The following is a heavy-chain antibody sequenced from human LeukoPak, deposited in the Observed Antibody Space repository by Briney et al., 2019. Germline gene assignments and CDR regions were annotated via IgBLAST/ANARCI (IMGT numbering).Heavy chain of an antibody. CDR2: ISGSGSGGST. D-gene: IGHD1/OR15-1a*01. V-gene: IGHV3-23*01. CDR1: GFTFNNFA. J-gene: IGHJ4*02. CDR3: ARAGNIRFDY. Sequence: GGSLRLSCAASGFTFNNFAVSWVRQAPGKGLEWVSGISGSGSGGSTYYADSVKGRFTISRDNSKNTLYLQMNSLRAEDTAVYYCARAGNIRFDYWGQGTLVTVSS.